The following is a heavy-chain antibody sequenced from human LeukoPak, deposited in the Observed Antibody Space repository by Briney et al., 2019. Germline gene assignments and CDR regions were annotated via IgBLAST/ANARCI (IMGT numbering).Heavy chain of an antibody. V-gene: IGHV3-30*04. Sequence: AGGSLRLSCAASGFTFSSYAMHWVRQAPGKGLEWVAVISNDGSNNYYADSVKGRFTISRDNSKNTLYLQMNSLRPEDTAVFYCARAGVGATSLDYWGQGTLVTVSS. CDR1: GFTFSSYA. D-gene: IGHD1-26*01. CDR3: ARAGVGATSLDY. CDR2: ISNDGSNN. J-gene: IGHJ4*02.